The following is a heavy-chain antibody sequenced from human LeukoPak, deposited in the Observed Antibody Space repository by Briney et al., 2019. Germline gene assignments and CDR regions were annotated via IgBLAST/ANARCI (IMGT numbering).Heavy chain of an antibody. CDR1: GFTFSSYS. J-gene: IGHJ4*02. Sequence: PGGSLRLSCAASGFTFSSYSMNWVRQAPGKGLEWVSSISSSSNYIYYADSVKGRFTISRDNAKNSLFLQINSLRAEDTAVYYCARDGVRDPTFDYWGQGTLVTVSS. CDR2: ISSSSNYI. V-gene: IGHV3-21*01. CDR3: ARDGVRDPTFDY. D-gene: IGHD1-1*01.